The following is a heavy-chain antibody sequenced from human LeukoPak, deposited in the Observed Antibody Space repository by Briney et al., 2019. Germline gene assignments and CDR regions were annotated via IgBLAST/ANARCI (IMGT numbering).Heavy chain of an antibody. CDR2: IYSGGST. CDR1: EFSVGSNY. J-gene: IGHJ3*02. Sequence: GGSLRLSCAASEFSVGSNYMTWVRQAPGKGLEWVSLIYSGGSTYYADSRKGRFTISRDNSKNTLHLQMNSLRAEDTAVYYCARAVLRYFALGAFDIWGQGTMVTVSS. V-gene: IGHV3-66*01. CDR3: ARAVLRYFALGAFDI. D-gene: IGHD3-9*01.